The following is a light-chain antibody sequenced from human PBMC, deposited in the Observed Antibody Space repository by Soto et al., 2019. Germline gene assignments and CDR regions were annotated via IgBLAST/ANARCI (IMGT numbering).Light chain of an antibody. CDR2: GAS. CDR3: QQYAGSPRT. CDR1: QSVTSTY. J-gene: IGKJ1*01. Sequence: EIVLTQSPGTLSLSPGERATLSCRASQSVTSTYLAWYQQKPGQPPRLLIYGASNRATGIPDRFSGSGSGTDFTLTISRLEPEDFAMYYCQQYAGSPRTFGQGTTVEIK. V-gene: IGKV3-20*01.